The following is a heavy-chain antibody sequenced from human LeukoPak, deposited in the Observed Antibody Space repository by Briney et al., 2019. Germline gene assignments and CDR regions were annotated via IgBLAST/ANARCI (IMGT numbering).Heavy chain of an antibody. CDR3: AKDGYSISWSYYYSGLDV. V-gene: IGHV3-30*18. CDR1: GFTFSSYG. Sequence: GGSLRLSCAASGFTFSSYGMHWVRQAPGKGLEWVAVISYDGSNQYYADSVKGRFTISRDKSKNTLYLQLNSLRAEDTAVYYCAKDGYSISWSYYYSGLDVWGQGTTVTVSS. J-gene: IGHJ6*02. CDR2: ISYDGSNQ. D-gene: IGHD6-13*01.